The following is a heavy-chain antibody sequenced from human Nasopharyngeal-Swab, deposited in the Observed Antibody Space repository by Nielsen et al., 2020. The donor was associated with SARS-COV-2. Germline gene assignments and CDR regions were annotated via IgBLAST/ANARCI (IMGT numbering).Heavy chain of an antibody. CDR3: ARGYYDFWSGYAGFDP. V-gene: IGHV3-74*01. J-gene: IGHJ5*02. CDR2: INSDGSST. Sequence: GGSLRLSCAASGFTFSSYWMHWVRQAPGKGLVWVSRINSDGSSTSYADSVKSRFTISRDNAKNTLYLQMNSLRAEDTAVYYCARGYYDFWSGYAGFDPWGQGTLVTVSS. D-gene: IGHD3-3*01. CDR1: GFTFSSYW.